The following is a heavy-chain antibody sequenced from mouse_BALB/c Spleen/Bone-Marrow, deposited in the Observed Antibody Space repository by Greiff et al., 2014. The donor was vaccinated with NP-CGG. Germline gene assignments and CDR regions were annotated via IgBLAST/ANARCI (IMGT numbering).Heavy chain of an antibody. J-gene: IGHJ2*01. CDR1: GFSLTDYG. CDR2: IWGGGIT. D-gene: IGHD1-1*01. V-gene: IGHV2-6-5*01. Sequence: VQLQQSGPGLVAPSQSLSITCTVSGFSLTDYGVSWIRQPPGKGLEWLGVIWGGGITYYNSTLKSRLSTSKDNSKSQVFLKMNSLQTDDTAMYYCAKHDTTVVLDYWGQGTTLTVSS. CDR3: AKHDTTVVLDY.